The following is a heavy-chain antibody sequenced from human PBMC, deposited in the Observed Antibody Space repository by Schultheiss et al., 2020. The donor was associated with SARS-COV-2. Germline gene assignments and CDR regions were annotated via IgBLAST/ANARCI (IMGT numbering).Heavy chain of an antibody. CDR1: GFTFSSYG. J-gene: IGHJ3*02. V-gene: IGHV3-23*01. CDR3: ARVGPYYGDYGGAFDI. Sequence: GGSLRLSCAASGFTFSSYGMHWVRQAPGKGLEWVSAISGSGGSTYYADSVKGRFTISRDNAKNSLYLQMNSLRDEDTAVYYCARVGPYYGDYGGAFDIWGQGTMVTVSS. CDR2: ISGSGGST. D-gene: IGHD4-17*01.